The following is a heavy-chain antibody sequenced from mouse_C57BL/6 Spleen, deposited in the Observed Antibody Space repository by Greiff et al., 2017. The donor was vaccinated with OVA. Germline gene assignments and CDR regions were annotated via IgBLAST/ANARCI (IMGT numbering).Heavy chain of an antibody. Sequence: QVQLQQPGAELVRPGSSVKLSCKASGYTFTSYWMDWVKQRPGQGLEWIGNIYPSDSETHYNQKFKDKATLTVDKSSSTAYMQLSSLTSEDSAVYYCARRDYDVGAMDYWGPGTSVTVSS. V-gene: IGHV1-61*01. CDR2: IYPSDSET. CDR3: ARRDYDVGAMDY. J-gene: IGHJ4*01. D-gene: IGHD2-4*01. CDR1: GYTFTSYW.